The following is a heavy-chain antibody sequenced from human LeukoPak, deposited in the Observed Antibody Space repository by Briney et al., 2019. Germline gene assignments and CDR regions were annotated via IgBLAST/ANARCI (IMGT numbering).Heavy chain of an antibody. J-gene: IGHJ6*04. D-gene: IGHD3-3*01. CDR3: ARDLDFWSGLDV. Sequence: GGSLRLSCAASGFTVSSNYMSWVRQAPGKGLEWVSVIYSGGSIYYADSVKGRFTISRDNSKNTLYLQMNSLRAEDTAVYYCARDLDFWSGLDVWGKGTTVTVSS. CDR1: GFTVSSNY. CDR2: IYSGGSI. V-gene: IGHV3-53*01.